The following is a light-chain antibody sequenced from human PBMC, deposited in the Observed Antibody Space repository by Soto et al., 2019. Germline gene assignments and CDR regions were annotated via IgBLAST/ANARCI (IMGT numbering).Light chain of an antibody. Sequence: EIVLTQSPGTLSLSPGERATLSCRASQSVSSSYLAWYQQEPGQAPRLLVYGASSRATGIPDRFSGSGSGTDFTLTISRLEPEDFAVYYCQQYGSSPLTFGGGTKVGIK. V-gene: IGKV3-20*01. J-gene: IGKJ4*01. CDR3: QQYGSSPLT. CDR1: QSVSSSY. CDR2: GAS.